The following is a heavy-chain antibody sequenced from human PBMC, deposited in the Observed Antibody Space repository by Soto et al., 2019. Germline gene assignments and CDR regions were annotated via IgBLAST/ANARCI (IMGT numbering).Heavy chain of an antibody. J-gene: IGHJ5*02. CDR3: ARQAAAPGIDLWFDP. D-gene: IGHD6-13*01. Sequence: QLQLQESGPGLVKPSETLSLTCNVSGGSISSSRSYWAWFRQPPGKELEWIANIFYAGNTYYNPSLKSRVTVSVDTYKNQFSLKLDSVTAADAAVYYCARQAAAPGIDLWFDPWGQGTLVSVSS. V-gene: IGHV4-39*01. CDR1: GGSISSSRSY. CDR2: IFYAGNT.